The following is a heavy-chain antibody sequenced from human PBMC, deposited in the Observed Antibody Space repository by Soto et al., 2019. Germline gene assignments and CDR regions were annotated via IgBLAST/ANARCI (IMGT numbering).Heavy chain of an antibody. D-gene: IGHD6-19*01. CDR3: ARDPAVAGP. J-gene: IGHJ5*02. CDR1: GYTFTGYY. Sequence: SVKVSCKASGYTFTGYYMHWVRQAPGQGLEWMGRIIPILGGTNYAQKFQGRVTITADKSTSTAYMELSSLRSEDTAVYYCARDPAVAGPWGQGTLVTVSS. CDR2: IIPILGGT. V-gene: IGHV1-69*04.